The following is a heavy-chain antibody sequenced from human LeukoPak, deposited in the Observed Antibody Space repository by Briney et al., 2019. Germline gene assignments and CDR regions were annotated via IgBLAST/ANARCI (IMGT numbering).Heavy chain of an antibody. D-gene: IGHD6-13*01. CDR2: ISYDGSNK. CDR3: AREHLGSSWYYYYFDY. Sequence: GGSLRLSCAASGFTFSSYAMHWVRQAPGKGLEWVAVISYDGSNKYYADSVKGRFTISRDNSKNTLYLQMNSPRAEDTAVYYCAREHLGSSWYYYYFDYWGQGTLVTVSS. J-gene: IGHJ4*02. CDR1: GFTFSSYA. V-gene: IGHV3-30*04.